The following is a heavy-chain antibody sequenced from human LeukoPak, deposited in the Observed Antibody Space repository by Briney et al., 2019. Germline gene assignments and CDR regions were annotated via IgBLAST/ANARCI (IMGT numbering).Heavy chain of an antibody. V-gene: IGHV4-59*01. CDR1: GGSISSYY. Sequence: SETLSLTCTVSGGSISSYYWSWIRQPPGKGLEWIGNIDYSGNIIHNPALKSRVTMSVDTSKNQFFLNLTSVSAADTAVYYCARESSTPTMQGAFDIWGQGTMVTVSS. CDR3: ARESSTPTMQGAFDI. D-gene: IGHD5-12*01. J-gene: IGHJ3*02. CDR2: IDYSGNI.